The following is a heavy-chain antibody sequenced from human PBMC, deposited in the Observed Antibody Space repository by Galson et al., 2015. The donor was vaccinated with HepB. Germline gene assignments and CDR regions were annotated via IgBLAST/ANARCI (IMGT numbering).Heavy chain of an antibody. CDR1: GFTFSSYG. Sequence: SLRLSCAASGFTFSSYGMHWVRQAPGKGLEWVAVISYDGSNKYYADSVKGRFTISRDNSKNTLYLQMNSLRAEDTAVYYCAKGSTTTGLHLDYRGQGTLVTVSS. D-gene: IGHD4-11*01. CDR2: ISYDGSNK. J-gene: IGHJ4*02. V-gene: IGHV3-30*18. CDR3: AKGSTTTGLHLDY.